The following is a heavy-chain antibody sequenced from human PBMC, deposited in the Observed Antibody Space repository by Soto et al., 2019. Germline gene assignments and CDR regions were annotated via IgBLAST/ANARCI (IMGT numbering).Heavy chain of an antibody. CDR2: LYRTDGT. V-gene: IGHV3-53*01. Sequence: DVQVVESGGGLIQPGGSLRLSCVASGVTVNGKRYITWVRQAPGKGLEWVSGLYRTDGTYYADSVKGRFTVSLDNSKKTVYLQMNSLRPEDTALYYCATWLQHEHAFDVWGPGTMVTVSS. D-gene: IGHD5-12*01. CDR1: GVTVNGKRY. CDR3: ATWLQHEHAFDV. J-gene: IGHJ3*01.